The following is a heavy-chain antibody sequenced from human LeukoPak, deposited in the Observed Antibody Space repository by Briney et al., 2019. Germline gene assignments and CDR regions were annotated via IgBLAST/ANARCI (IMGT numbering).Heavy chain of an antibody. CDR1: GFIFSNYG. D-gene: IGHD3-22*01. CDR2: IWYDGSNK. Sequence: GGSLRLSCAASGFIFSNYGMHWVRQAPGKGLEWVALIWYDGSNKHYADSVKGRFTISRDSSKNTLYLQMNSLRAEDTAVYYCARDRGSGYAFDIWGQGTMVTVSS. J-gene: IGHJ3*02. V-gene: IGHV3-33*01. CDR3: ARDRGSGYAFDI.